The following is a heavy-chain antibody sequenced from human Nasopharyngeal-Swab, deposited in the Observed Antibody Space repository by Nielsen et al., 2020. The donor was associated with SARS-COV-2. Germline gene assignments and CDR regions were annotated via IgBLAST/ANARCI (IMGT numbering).Heavy chain of an antibody. CDR2: ISYDGSNK. D-gene: IGHD5-12*01. CDR1: GFTFSSYG. J-gene: IGHJ4*02. Sequence: GESLKISCAASGFTFSSYGMHWVRQAPGKGLEWVAVISYDGSNKYYADSVKGRFTISRDNSKNTLYLQMNSLRAEDTAVYYCAGDGYGVYWGQGTLVTVSS. V-gene: IGHV3-30*19. CDR3: AGDGYGVY.